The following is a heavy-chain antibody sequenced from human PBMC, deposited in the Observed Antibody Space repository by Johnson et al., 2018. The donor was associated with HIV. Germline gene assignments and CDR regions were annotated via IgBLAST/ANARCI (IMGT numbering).Heavy chain of an antibody. CDR3: TTDQVGRSYGGKHHA. CDR1: GFTFDDYA. CDR2: INWNGGST. Sequence: VQLVESGGGVVRPGGSLRLSCAASGFTFDDYAMSWVRQVPGKGLEWVSGINWNGGSTGYADSVKGRFTISRDNAKNSLYLQMNSLKTEDTAVYYCTTDQVGRSYGGKHHAWGQGTKVTVSS. V-gene: IGHV3-20*04. J-gene: IGHJ3*01. D-gene: IGHD3-10*01.